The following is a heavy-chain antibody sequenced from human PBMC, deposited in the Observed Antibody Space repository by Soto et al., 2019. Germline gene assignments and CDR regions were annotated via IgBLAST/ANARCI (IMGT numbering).Heavy chain of an antibody. CDR3: ASGEIGDTIFGVPTVAYYYGLDV. CDR2: IHDSGNT. D-gene: IGHD3-3*01. CDR1: GGSISSYY. Sequence: ASETLSLTCTVSGGSISSYYWSWIRQPSGQGLEWIGYIHDSGNTKYNPSLKNRVTISVDTSKNQFSLKLTSVTAADTGVYYCASGEIGDTIFGVPTVAYYYGLDVWAQGTTVTVSS. J-gene: IGHJ6*02. V-gene: IGHV4-59*01.